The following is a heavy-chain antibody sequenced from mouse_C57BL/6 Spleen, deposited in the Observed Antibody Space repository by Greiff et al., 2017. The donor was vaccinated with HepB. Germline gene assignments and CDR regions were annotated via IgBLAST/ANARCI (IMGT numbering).Heavy chain of an antibody. CDR3: AREGGYDYDKAY. Sequence: EVMLVESGGDLVKPGGSLKLSCAASGFTFSSYGMSWVRQTPDKRLEWVATISSGGSYTYYPDSVKGRFTISRDNAKNTLYLQMSSLKSEDTAMYYCAREGGYDYDKAYWGQRTLVTVSA. J-gene: IGHJ3*01. D-gene: IGHD2-4*01. V-gene: IGHV5-6*01. CDR1: GFTFSSYG. CDR2: ISSGGSYT.